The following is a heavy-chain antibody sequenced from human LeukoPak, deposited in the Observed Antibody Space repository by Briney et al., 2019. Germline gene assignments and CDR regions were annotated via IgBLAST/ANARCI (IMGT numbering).Heavy chain of an antibody. CDR2: ISGSGGNT. J-gene: IGHJ5*02. Sequence: GGSLRLSCAASGFTFSSYAMSWVRQAPGKGLEWVSAISGSGGNTYYADSVKGRFTISRDNSKNTLYLQMNSLRAEDTAVYYCAKDLDIVVVPAAYGGDWFDPWGQGTLVTVSS. CDR1: GFTFSSYA. V-gene: IGHV3-23*01. CDR3: AKDLDIVVVPAAYGGDWFDP. D-gene: IGHD2-2*03.